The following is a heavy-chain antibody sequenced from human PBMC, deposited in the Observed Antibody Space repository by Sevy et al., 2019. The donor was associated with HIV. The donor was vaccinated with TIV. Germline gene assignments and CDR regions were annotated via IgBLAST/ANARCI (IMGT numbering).Heavy chain of an antibody. CDR2: IYYSGST. D-gene: IGHD2-2*01. Sequence: SETLSLTCTVSGGSISSYYWSWIRQPPGKGLEWIGYIYYSGSTNYNPSLKSRVTISVDTSKNQFSLKLSAVTAADTAVYYCAGDMLGYCSSTSCYAEGYFDYWGQGTLVTVSS. CDR3: AGDMLGYCSSTSCYAEGYFDY. CDR1: GGSISSYY. V-gene: IGHV4-59*01. J-gene: IGHJ4*02.